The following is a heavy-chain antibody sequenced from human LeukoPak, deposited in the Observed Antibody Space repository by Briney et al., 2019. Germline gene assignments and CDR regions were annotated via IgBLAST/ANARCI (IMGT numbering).Heavy chain of an antibody. J-gene: IGHJ4*02. D-gene: IGHD2-2*01. Sequence: GGSLRLSCAASGFAFSHYWVSWVRQAPGKGLEWLANIRQDGSDNYYADSVKGRFTFSRDNARNSMYLQMNSLRADDTAVYYCARVGSTSWYLDYWGQGTLVTVSS. CDR2: IRQDGSDN. V-gene: IGHV3-7*01. CDR3: ARVGSTSWYLDY. CDR1: GFAFSHYW.